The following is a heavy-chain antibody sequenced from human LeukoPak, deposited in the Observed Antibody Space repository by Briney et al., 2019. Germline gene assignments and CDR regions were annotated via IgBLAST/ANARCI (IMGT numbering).Heavy chain of an antibody. D-gene: IGHD6-13*01. Sequence: PGGSLTLSCAASGFTFSSYSMNWVRQAPGKGLEWVSSVSSSSSYIYYADSVKGRFTISRDNAKNSVYLQIHNLRAEDTAVYYCARDRYSSSWDEVEYFQNWGQGTLVTVSS. CDR3: ARDRYSSSWDEVEYFQN. CDR1: GFTFSSYS. CDR2: VSSSSSYI. V-gene: IGHV3-21*01. J-gene: IGHJ1*01.